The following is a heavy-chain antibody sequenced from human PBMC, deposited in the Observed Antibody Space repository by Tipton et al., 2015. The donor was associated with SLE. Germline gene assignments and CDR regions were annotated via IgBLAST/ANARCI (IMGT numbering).Heavy chain of an antibody. CDR1: GGSISSSSYY. D-gene: IGHD7-27*01. Sequence: TLSLTCTVSGGSISSSSYYWGWIRQSPGKGLEWIGSIYYSGSTYYNPSLKSRVTVSADTSKNQFSLKLSSVTAADTAVYYCAGGTGDADYWGQGTLVTVSS. V-gene: IGHV4-39*07. CDR3: AGGTGDADY. CDR2: IYYSGST. J-gene: IGHJ4*02.